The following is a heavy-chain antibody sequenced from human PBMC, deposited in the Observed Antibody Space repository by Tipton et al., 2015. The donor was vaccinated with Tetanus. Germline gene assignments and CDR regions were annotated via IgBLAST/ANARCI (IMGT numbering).Heavy chain of an antibody. CDR1: GFNFGAYA. J-gene: IGHJ6*02. CDR3: AREQKIQQWLVDYYYYGMNV. V-gene: IGHV3-9*01. CDR2: ISWNSGYI. Sequence: SLRLSCAASGFNFGAYAMNWVRQGPGKGLEWVSGISWNSGYIEYVDSVKGRFTISRDNAKNSLYLEMNSLRPEDTAVYYCAREQKIQQWLVDYYYYGMNVWGQGTTVTVSS. D-gene: IGHD6-19*01.